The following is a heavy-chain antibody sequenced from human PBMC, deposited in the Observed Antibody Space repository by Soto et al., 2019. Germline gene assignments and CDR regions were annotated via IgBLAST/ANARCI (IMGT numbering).Heavy chain of an antibody. CDR2: VYSSGSN. V-gene: IGHV4-59*12. Sequence: SETLSLTCTVSLDSITNSYWSWIRQPPGKGLEWIGYVYSSGSNNYNPSLKSRVTISVDKSKNQFSLKLSSATAADTAVYYCAITYYPYYGMDVWGQATTVTVSS. CDR3: AITYYPYYGMDV. CDR1: LDSITNSY. J-gene: IGHJ6*02. D-gene: IGHD3-22*01.